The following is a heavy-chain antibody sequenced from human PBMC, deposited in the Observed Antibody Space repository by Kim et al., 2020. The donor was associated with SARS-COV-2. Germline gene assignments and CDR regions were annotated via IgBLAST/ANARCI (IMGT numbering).Heavy chain of an antibody. J-gene: IGHJ4*02. D-gene: IGHD4-17*01. Sequence: SETLSLTCTVSGGSISSSSYYWGWIRQPPGKGLEWIGSIYYSGSTYYNPSLKSRVTISVDTSKNQFSLKLSSVTAADTAVYYCASGPRTVTNWGQGTLVTVSS. CDR2: IYYSGST. V-gene: IGHV4-39*01. CDR1: GGSISSSSYY. CDR3: ASGPRTVTN.